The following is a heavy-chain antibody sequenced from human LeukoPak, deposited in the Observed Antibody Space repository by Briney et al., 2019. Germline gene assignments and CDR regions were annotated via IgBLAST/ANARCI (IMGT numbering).Heavy chain of an antibody. D-gene: IGHD6-19*01. CDR3: ARDPRAIAVAGRGPDYFDY. Sequence: SVKVSCTASGGTFSSYAISWVRQAPGQGLEWMGRIIPILGIANYAQKFQGRVTITADKSTSTAYMELSSLRSEDTAVYYCARDPRAIAVAGRGPDYFDYWGQGTLVTVSS. J-gene: IGHJ4*02. CDR1: GGTFSSYA. CDR2: IIPILGIA. V-gene: IGHV1-69*04.